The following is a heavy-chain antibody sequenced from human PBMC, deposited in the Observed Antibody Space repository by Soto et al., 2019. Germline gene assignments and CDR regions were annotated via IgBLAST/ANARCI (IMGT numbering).Heavy chain of an antibody. D-gene: IGHD1-7*01. V-gene: IGHV4-4*07. CDR1: GGSISSYY. J-gene: IGHJ3*02. Sequence: SATLSLTCTVSGGSISSYYWSWIRQPAGKGLEWIGRIYTSGSTNYNPSLKSRVTMSVDTSKNQFSLKLSSVTAADTAVYYCARDPGTTPGDAFDIWGQGTMVTVSS. CDR3: ARDPGTTPGDAFDI. CDR2: IYTSGST.